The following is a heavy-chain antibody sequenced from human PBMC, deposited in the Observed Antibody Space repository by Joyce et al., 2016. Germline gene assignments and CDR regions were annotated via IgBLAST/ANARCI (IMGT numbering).Heavy chain of an antibody. CDR3: ARKDIIGWRYGLDV. V-gene: IGHV1-3*01. J-gene: IGHJ6*02. D-gene: IGHD6-19*01. Sequence: QVQLVQSGAEVKEPGASVKVSCKASGYTFGRYDIHWLRQAPGQSLEWMGLIIAGTGYRSYSQSFQGRVIIGRDTSASTGYMELTSLTSEDTAVYYCARKDIIGWRYGLDVWGQGTTVIVSS. CDR1: GYTFGRYD. CDR2: IIAGTGYR.